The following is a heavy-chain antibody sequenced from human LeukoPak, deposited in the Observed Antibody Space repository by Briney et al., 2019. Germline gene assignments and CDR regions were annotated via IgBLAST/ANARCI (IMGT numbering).Heavy chain of an antibody. J-gene: IGHJ5*02. V-gene: IGHV1-46*01. Sequence: GASVKVSCKASGYTFTSYYMHWVRQAPGQGLEWMGIINPSGGYASYAQRFQGRLTMTRDTSTSTVYMELTRLRSDDTAVYYCALNFDWLLYDREWLNWFDPWGQGTLVTVSS. CDR1: GYTFTSYY. D-gene: IGHD3-9*01. CDR3: ALNFDWLLYDREWLNWFDP. CDR2: INPSGGYA.